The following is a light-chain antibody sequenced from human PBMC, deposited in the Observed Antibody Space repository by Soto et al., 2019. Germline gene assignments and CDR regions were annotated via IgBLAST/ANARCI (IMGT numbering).Light chain of an antibody. Sequence: EIVLTQSPATLYLSPGDRATLSCRASQSVDWYVAWYQQKPGQAPRLLIYDALKRATGTPDRFSGSGSGTYFTLTISRLEPEDFAVYYCQQRSNWPHITFGPGTKVDLK. V-gene: IGKV3-11*01. CDR1: QSVDWY. CDR2: DAL. J-gene: IGKJ3*01. CDR3: QQRSNWPHIT.